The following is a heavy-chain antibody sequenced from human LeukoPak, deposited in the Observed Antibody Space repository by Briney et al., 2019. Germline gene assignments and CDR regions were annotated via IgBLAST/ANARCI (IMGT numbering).Heavy chain of an antibody. CDR1: GGSFSGYY. J-gene: IGHJ3*02. CDR3: ASQRRYSNGAI. D-gene: IGHD4-11*01. CDR2: INHSGST. V-gene: IGHV4-34*01. Sequence: SETLSLTCAVYGGSFSGYYWSWIRQPPGKGLEWIGEINHSGSTNYNPSLKSRVTISVDTSKNQFSLKLSSVTAADAAVYYCASQRRYSNGAIWGQGTMVTVSS.